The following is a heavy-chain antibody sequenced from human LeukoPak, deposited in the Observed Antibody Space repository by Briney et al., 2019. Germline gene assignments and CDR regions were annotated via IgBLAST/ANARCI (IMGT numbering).Heavy chain of an antibody. D-gene: IGHD4-23*01. CDR3: ARDFYRSSGYAGYYYYMDV. Sequence: PGGSLRLSCAASGFTFSSYGMHWVRQAPGKGLEWVAFIRYDGSNKYYADSVKGRFTISRDNSKNTLYLQMNSLRAEDTAVYYCARDFYRSSGYAGYYYYMDVWGKGTTVTVSS. CDR1: GFTFSSYG. J-gene: IGHJ6*03. V-gene: IGHV3-30*02. CDR2: IRYDGSNK.